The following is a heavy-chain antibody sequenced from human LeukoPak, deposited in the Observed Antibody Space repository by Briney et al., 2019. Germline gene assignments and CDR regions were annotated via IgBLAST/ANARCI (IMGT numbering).Heavy chain of an antibody. V-gene: IGHV4-59*12. CDR3: AREGRAAAGTVDY. Sequence: SETLSLTCTVSGGSISSYYWSWIRQPPGKGLEWIGYIYYSGSTNYNPSLKSRVTISVDTSKNQFSLKLSSVTAADTAVYYCAREGRAAAGTVDYWGQGTLVTVSS. J-gene: IGHJ4*02. CDR1: GGSISSYY. D-gene: IGHD6-13*01. CDR2: IYYSGST.